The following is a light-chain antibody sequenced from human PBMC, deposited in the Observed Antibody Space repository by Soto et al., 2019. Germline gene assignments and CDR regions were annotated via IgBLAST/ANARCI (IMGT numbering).Light chain of an antibody. CDR3: QQYDSYPYT. J-gene: IGKJ2*01. CDR1: QNIDMW. V-gene: IGKV1-5*03. CDR2: RAA. Sequence: DIPMTQSPSTLSASVGDRVTITCRASQNIDMWLAWYQVKPGQAPKLLIYRAADLKSGVPSRFRGSGSGTEFTLTISSLRLDDFATYHCQQYDSYPYTFGQGTKL.